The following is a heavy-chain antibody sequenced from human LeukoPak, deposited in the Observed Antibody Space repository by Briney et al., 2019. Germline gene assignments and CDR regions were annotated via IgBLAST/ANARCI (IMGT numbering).Heavy chain of an antibody. V-gene: IGHV3-74*01. CDR2: INIDASVT. Sequence: GGSLRLSCAASGFSFTGYWMHWVRQAPGKGLVWISRINIDASVTTYADSVKGLFTISRDNAKKTAYLQMNSLRDEDTAVYYCARVPVDGYSTSFDYWGQGSLVTVSS. J-gene: IGHJ4*02. D-gene: IGHD2/OR15-2a*01. CDR1: GFSFTGYW. CDR3: ARVPVDGYSTSFDY.